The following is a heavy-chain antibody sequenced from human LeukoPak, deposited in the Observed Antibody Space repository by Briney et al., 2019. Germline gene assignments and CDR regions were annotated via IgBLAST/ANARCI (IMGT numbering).Heavy chain of an antibody. V-gene: IGHV3-48*04. CDR1: GFTFSSYS. CDR2: ISSSGSTI. Sequence: GGSLRLSCAASGFTFSSYSMNWIRQAPGKGLEWVSYISSSGSTIYYADSVKGRFTISRDNAKNSLYLQMNSLRAEDTAVYYCARVVAYYYDSSGYCDPWGQGTLVTVSS. D-gene: IGHD3-22*01. J-gene: IGHJ5*02. CDR3: ARVVAYYYDSSGYCDP.